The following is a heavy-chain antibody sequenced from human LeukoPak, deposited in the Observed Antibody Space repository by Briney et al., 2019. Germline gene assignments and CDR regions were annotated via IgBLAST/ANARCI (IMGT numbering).Heavy chain of an antibody. CDR2: ISNSSTSI. Sequence: PGRSLRLSCAVSGFTFSSYSMNWVRQAPGKGLEWVSYISNSSTSIYSADSVKGRFTVSRDNTKNSLYLQMNSLRAEDTAVYYCAKDRDSSGYYYGGLDSWGQGALVTVSS. V-gene: IGHV3-48*04. J-gene: IGHJ4*02. CDR3: AKDRDSSGYYYGGLDS. D-gene: IGHD3-22*01. CDR1: GFTFSSYS.